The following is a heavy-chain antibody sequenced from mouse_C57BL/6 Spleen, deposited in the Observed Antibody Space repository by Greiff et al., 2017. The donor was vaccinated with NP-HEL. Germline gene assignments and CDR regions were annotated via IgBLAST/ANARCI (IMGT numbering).Heavy chain of an antibody. J-gene: IGHJ4*01. CDR2: IYPGDGDT. CDR1: GYAFSSSW. V-gene: IGHV1-82*01. CDR3: ARLGALITTGVYAMDY. Sequence: VKLQESGPELVKPGASVKISCKASGYAFSSSWMNWVKQRPGKGLEWIGRIYPGDGDTNYNGKFKGKATLTADKSSSTAYMQLSSLTSEASAVYFFARLGALITTGVYAMDYWGQGTSVTVSS. D-gene: IGHD1-1*01.